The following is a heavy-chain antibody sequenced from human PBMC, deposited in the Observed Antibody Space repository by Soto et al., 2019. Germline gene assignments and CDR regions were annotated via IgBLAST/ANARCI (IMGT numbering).Heavy chain of an antibody. D-gene: IGHD6-19*01. CDR3: AITGYSSGWMIDY. CDR2: MNPNSGNT. CDR1: GYTFTSYD. J-gene: IGHJ4*02. V-gene: IGHV1-8*01. Sequence: ASVKVSCKASGYTFTSYDINWVRQATGQGLEWMGWMNPNSGNTDYAQKFQGRVTITRNTSISTAYMELSSLRSEDTAVYYCAITGYSSGWMIDYWGQGTLVTVSS.